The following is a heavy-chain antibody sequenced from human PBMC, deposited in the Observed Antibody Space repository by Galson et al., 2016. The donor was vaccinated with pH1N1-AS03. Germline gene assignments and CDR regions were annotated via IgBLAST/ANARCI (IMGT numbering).Heavy chain of an antibody. CDR3: ARDTGGWYFDL. V-gene: IGHV4-59*01. J-gene: IGHJ2*01. Sequence: TLSLTCSVFGSTTSLFYWNWIRQPPGKGLEWIGFIHHSGSTNYNPSLKSRVTISIDTSKNQFSLKLSSVTAADTAVYYCARDTGGWYFDLWGRGTLVTVSS. CDR2: IHHSGST. CDR1: GSTTSLFY. D-gene: IGHD1-1*01.